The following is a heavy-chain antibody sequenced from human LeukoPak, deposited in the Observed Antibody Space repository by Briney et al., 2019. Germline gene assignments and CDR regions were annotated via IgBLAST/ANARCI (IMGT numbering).Heavy chain of an antibody. CDR3: ARDALGYCSGGSCDTAY. D-gene: IGHD2-15*01. Sequence: ASVKVSCKASGYTFTSYGISWVRQAPGQGLEWMGWISAYNGNTNYAQKLQGRVTMTTDTSTSTAYMELRSLRSDDTAVYYCARDALGYCSGGSCDTAYWGQGTLVTVSS. J-gene: IGHJ4*02. CDR1: GYTFTSYG. CDR2: ISAYNGNT. V-gene: IGHV1-18*01.